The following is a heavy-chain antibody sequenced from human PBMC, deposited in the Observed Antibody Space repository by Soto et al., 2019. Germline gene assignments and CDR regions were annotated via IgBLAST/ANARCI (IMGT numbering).Heavy chain of an antibody. Sequence: QVQLVESGGGVVQPGRSLRLSWAASGFTFSSYAMHWVRQAPGKGLEWVAVISYDGSNKYYADSVKGRFTISRDNSKNTLYLQMNSLRAEDTAVYYCARTEDIVVVPANYYYYGMDVWGQGTTVTVSS. J-gene: IGHJ6*02. CDR3: ARTEDIVVVPANYYYYGMDV. CDR1: GFTFSSYA. CDR2: ISYDGSNK. V-gene: IGHV3-30-3*01. D-gene: IGHD2-2*01.